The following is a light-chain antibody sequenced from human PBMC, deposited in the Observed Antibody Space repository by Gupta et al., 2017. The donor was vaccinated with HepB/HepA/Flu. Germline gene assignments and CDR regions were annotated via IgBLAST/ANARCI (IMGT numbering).Light chain of an antibody. CDR2: DAS. J-gene: IGKJ5*01. Sequence: EIVLTQSPATLALSPGERATLSCRASQSVSSYLAWYQQKPGQAPRLLIYDASNRATGIPARFSGSGPGTDFTLTISSLEPEDFAVYYCQQRSNWRPSTFGQGTRLEIK. CDR1: QSVSSY. V-gene: IGKV3D-11*02. CDR3: QQRSNWRPST.